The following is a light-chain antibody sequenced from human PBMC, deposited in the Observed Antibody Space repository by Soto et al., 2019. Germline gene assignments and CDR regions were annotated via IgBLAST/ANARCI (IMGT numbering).Light chain of an antibody. CDR1: QSVSSD. J-gene: IGKJ5*01. Sequence: EVVMTQSPTTLSVSPGERATLSCRASQSVSSDLAWYHQKPGQAPRLLIYGASTRATAIPGRFSGSGSGTEFTLTISSLQPEDFAVYFCQQYSNWPITFGQGTRLEIK. V-gene: IGKV3-15*01. CDR2: GAS. CDR3: QQYSNWPIT.